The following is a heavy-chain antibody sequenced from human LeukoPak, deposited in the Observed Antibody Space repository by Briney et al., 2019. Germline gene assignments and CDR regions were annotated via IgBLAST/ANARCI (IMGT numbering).Heavy chain of an antibody. Sequence: SETLSLTCTVSGGSISSYYWSWIRQPPGKGLEWIGYIYYSGSTNYNPSLESRVTISVDTSKNQFSLKLSSVTAADTAVYYCATTLERRYYYYGMDVWGQGTTVTVSS. CDR1: GGSISSYY. CDR3: ATTLERRYYYYGMDV. D-gene: IGHD1-1*01. J-gene: IGHJ6*02. V-gene: IGHV4-59*08. CDR2: IYYSGST.